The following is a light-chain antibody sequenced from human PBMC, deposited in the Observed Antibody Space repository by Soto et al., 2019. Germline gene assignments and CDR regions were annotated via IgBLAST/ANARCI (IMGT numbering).Light chain of an antibody. Sequence: DIQMTQSPSTLSASVGDTVTITCRASQSITRFLAWYQQKPGKAPKLLIYKASNLGGGVPSRFSGGGSGTEFTLTISSLQPDDSATYYCQQYNSYSSFGPGTKVDI. CDR1: QSITRF. V-gene: IGKV1-5*03. CDR2: KAS. J-gene: IGKJ3*01. CDR3: QQYNSYSS.